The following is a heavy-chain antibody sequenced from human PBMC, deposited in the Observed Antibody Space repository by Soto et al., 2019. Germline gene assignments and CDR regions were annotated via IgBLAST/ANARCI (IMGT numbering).Heavy chain of an antibody. CDR1: GFTFSGSA. D-gene: IGHD6-6*01. CDR2: IRSKANSYAT. CDR3: TRHRRGVAARTSYYYYYMDV. Sequence: GGSLRLSCAASGFTFSGSAMHWVRQASGKGLEWVGRIRSKANSYATAYAASVKGRFTISRDDSKNTAYLQMNSLKTEDTAVYYCTRHRRGVAARTSYYYYYMDVWGKGTTVTGSS. V-gene: IGHV3-73*01. J-gene: IGHJ6*03.